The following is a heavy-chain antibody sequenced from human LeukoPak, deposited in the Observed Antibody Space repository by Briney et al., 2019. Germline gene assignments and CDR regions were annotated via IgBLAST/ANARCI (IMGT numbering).Heavy chain of an antibody. Sequence: KPSETLSLTCTVSGGSFSSSSHYWSWIRQPPGKGLEWIGEINHSGSTKYNPSLKSRVTISVDTSKNQFSLKLSSVTAADTAVYYCAYSTVVTRGYYWGQGTLVTVSS. CDR3: AYSTVVTRGYY. CDR1: GGSFSSSSHY. V-gene: IGHV4-39*07. J-gene: IGHJ4*02. CDR2: INHSGST. D-gene: IGHD4-23*01.